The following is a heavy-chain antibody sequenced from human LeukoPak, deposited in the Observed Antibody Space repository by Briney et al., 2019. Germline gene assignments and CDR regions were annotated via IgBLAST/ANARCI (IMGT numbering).Heavy chain of an antibody. J-gene: IGHJ6*03. CDR2: ISGSTSVI. CDR3: ARGLYYIDV. V-gene: IGHV3-48*01. CDR1: GFTYSTHT. Sequence: PGGSLRLFCAASGFTYSTHTMAWVRQAPGKGLEWVSYISGSTSVIYYADSVKGRFTISRDNAKNSLYLQMNSLRTEDTAIYYCARGLYYIDVWGNGTAVTVS.